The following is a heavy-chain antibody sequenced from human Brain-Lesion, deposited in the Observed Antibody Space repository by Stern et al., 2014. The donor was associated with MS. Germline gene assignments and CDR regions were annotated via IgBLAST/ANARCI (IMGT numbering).Heavy chain of an antibody. Sequence: VQLVESGAEVKKPGASVKVSCKVSGYTLTELSMHWVRQAPRKGLEWMGGFDPEDGETIYAQKFQGRVTMHEETSTDTAYMELSCLRSEVTAVYYCSTLSPGAGGNYYRHFDYWGQGTLVTVSS. CDR3: STLSPGAGGNYYRHFDY. D-gene: IGHD1-26*01. J-gene: IGHJ4*02. CDR1: GYTLTELS. CDR2: FDPEDGET. V-gene: IGHV1-24*01.